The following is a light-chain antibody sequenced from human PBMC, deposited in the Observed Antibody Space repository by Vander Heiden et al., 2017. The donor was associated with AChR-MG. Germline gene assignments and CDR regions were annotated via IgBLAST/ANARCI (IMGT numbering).Light chain of an antibody. Sequence: SALTQPASVSGSPGPSITISCTGTSSDVGGYNYVSWYQQHPGKAPKLIIYEVNNRPSGVSNRFSGSKSGNTASLTISGLQAEDEAGYYCSSYTSSSTRVFGGGTKLTVL. CDR2: EVN. CDR1: SSDVGGYNY. V-gene: IGLV2-14*01. J-gene: IGLJ2*01. CDR3: SSYTSSSTRV.